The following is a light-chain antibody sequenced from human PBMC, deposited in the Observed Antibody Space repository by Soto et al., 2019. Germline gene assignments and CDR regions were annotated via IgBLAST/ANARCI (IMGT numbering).Light chain of an antibody. CDR3: QQRSNWPPLT. V-gene: IGKV3-11*01. CDR2: DAS. Sequence: EIVLTQSPATLSLSPGERATLSCRASQSVSSYLAWYQQKPGQAPRLLIYDASNRSTAIPARFSGSASGTDFTLTISRLEPEDFAVYYCQQRSNWPPLTFGGGTTVEIK. CDR1: QSVSSY. J-gene: IGKJ4*01.